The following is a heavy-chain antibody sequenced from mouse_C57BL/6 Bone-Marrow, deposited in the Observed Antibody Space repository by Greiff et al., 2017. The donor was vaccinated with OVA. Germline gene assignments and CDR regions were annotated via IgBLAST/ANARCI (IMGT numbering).Heavy chain of an antibody. V-gene: IGHV1-87*01. D-gene: IGHD1-1*01. J-gene: IGHJ4*01. Sequence: QVQLQQSGPELVRPWASVKISCQAFYTFFRRVYFAIRDTNYWMQWVKQRPGQGLDWIGAFSAGYGDTSSNQKVKGKATLTADKSSSTAYMQLSSLTSEDSAVYYWAGIYTYDSSKGWDYWGQGTSVTVSS. CDR2: GQGLDWIG. CDR3: SEDSAVYYWAGIYTYDSSKGWDY. CDR1: YTF.